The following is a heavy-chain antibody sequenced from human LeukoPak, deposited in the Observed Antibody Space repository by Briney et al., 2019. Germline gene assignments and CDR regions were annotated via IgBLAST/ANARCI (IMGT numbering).Heavy chain of an antibody. D-gene: IGHD1-7*01. J-gene: IGHJ5*02. Sequence: ASVKVSCKASGYTFTSYYMHWVRQAPGQGLEWMGIINPSGGSTSYAQKFQGRVTMTRDMSTSTVYMELSSLRSEDTAVYYCARDLRLELRGQPRNWFDPWGQGTLVTVSS. CDR1: GYTFTSYY. V-gene: IGHV1-46*01. CDR2: INPSGGST. CDR3: ARDLRLELRGQPRNWFDP.